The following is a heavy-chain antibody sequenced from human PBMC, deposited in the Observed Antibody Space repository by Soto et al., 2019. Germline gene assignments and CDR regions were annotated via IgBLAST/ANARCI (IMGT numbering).Heavy chain of an antibody. CDR2: IYYSGST. D-gene: IGHD1-26*01. J-gene: IGHJ4*02. CDR3: ARGRFLGADY. Sequence: SETLSLTCTVSGGSFSSGSYYWSWIRQPPGKGLEWIGYIYYSGSTNYNPSLKSRVTLSVDTSKTQFSLKLSFVTAADTAVYYCARGRFLGADYWGQGTLVTVSS. CDR1: GGSFSSGSYY. V-gene: IGHV4-61*01.